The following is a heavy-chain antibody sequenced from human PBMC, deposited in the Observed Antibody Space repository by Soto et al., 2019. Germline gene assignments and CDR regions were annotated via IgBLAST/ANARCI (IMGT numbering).Heavy chain of an antibody. V-gene: IGHV4-34*01. CDR2: INHSGSA. D-gene: IGHD3-3*01. CDR3: ARVRRAYYDFWSGYYTYGMDV. J-gene: IGHJ6*02. Sequence: SETLSLTCAVYGGSFSGYYWSWIRQPPGKGLEWIGEINHSGSANYNPSLKSRVTISVDTSKNQFSLKLSSVTAADTAVYYCARVRRAYYDFWSGYYTYGMDVWAQGTTVTVSS. CDR1: GGSFSGYY.